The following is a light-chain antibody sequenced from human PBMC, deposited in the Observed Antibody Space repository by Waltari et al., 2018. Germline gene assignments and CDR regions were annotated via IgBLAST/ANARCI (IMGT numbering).Light chain of an antibody. CDR1: NIGSKS. V-gene: IGLV3-21*04. J-gene: IGLJ3*02. CDR2: YDS. CDR3: QVWDNSSDQGV. Sequence: SYVLTQPPSVSVAPGKTARITCGGNNIGSKSVHWYQLKPGQAPVLVIYYDSDRHSGIPERFSGSNSGNTATLTISRVEAGDEADYYCQVWDNSSDQGVFGGGTKLTVL.